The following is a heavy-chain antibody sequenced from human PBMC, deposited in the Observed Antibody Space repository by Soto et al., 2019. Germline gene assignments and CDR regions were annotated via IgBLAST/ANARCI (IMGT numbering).Heavy chain of an antibody. J-gene: IGHJ6*02. Sequence: EVQLVESGGGLVQPGGSLRLSCEASGFTFRNYDMHWVRQGPGKGLEWVSGISAAGDPDYADSVEGRFTISRENAQNSLFLQMNSIGVGDTAVYYGARTDRDFYGRDVWGQGTTFIVSS. CDR3: ARTDRDFYGRDV. CDR1: GFTFRNYD. V-gene: IGHV3-13*05. CDR2: ISAAGDP.